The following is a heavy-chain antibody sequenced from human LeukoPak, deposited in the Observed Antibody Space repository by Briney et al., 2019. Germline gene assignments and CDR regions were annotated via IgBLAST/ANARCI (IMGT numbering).Heavy chain of an antibody. J-gene: IGHJ6*02. CDR1: GYTLTELS. Sequence: ASVKVSCKVSGYTLTELSMHWVRQAPAKGLEWMGGFDPEDGETIYAQKFQGRVTMTEDTSTDTAYMELSSLRSEDTAVYYCATAMQLLVYYYGMDVWGQGTTVTVSS. V-gene: IGHV1-24*01. CDR2: FDPEDGET. D-gene: IGHD2-2*01. CDR3: ATAMQLLVYYYGMDV.